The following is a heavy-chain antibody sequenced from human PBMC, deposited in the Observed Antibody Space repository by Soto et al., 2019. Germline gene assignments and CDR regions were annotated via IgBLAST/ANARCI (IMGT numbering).Heavy chain of an antibody. J-gene: IGHJ4*02. D-gene: IGHD6-19*01. CDR1: GFNLSTYW. CDR3: VRDVSGWYGL. CDR2: INQDGSGK. V-gene: IGHV3-7*05. Sequence: EVQLVESGGGLVQPGGSLRLSCAASGFNLSTYWMTWVRQSPRKGLEWVANINQDGSGKFYVGSVRGRFTISRDNAKNSLFLQMESLGTEDTAIYYYVRDVSGWYGLWGQGSLVTVSS.